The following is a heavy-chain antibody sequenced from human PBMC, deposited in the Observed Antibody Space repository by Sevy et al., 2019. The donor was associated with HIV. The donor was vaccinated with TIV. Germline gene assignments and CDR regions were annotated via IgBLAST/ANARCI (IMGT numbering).Heavy chain of an antibody. Sequence: ASVKVSCKASGYIFTDYYIHWVRQAPGQGLEWMAWINSDSGVTNYAQRFQGEVTMTRDTSLSTAYLYLTNLKSNDTAIYYCARLTTQPTSDLYGLDVWGQGTAVTVSS. V-gene: IGHV1-2*02. CDR2: INSDSGVT. J-gene: IGHJ6*02. CDR1: GYIFTDYY. CDR3: ARLTTQPTSDLYGLDV. D-gene: IGHD4-17*01.